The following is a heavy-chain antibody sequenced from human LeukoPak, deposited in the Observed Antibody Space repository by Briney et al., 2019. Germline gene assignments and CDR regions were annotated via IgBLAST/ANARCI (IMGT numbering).Heavy chain of an antibody. V-gene: IGHV1-18*01. Sequence: ASVKVSCKASGYTFTSYGISWVRQAPGQGLEWMGWISAYNGNTNYAQKLQGRVTMTTDTSTSTAYMELRSLRSDDTAVYYCARDLSAIAVAGDDAFDIWGQGQWSPSLQ. D-gene: IGHD6-19*01. CDR1: GYTFTSYG. CDR3: ARDLSAIAVAGDDAFDI. CDR2: ISAYNGNT. J-gene: IGHJ3*02.